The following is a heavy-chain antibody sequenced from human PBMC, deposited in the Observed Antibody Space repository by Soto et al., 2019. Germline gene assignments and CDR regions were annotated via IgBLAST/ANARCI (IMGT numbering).Heavy chain of an antibody. Sequence: ASVKVSCKASGYTFTSYAILWVRQAPGQRLEWMGWINAGNGNTKYSQKFQGRVTITRDTSASTAYMELSSLRSEDTAVYYCARERLTYCSGGSCYIPGDYYYYGMDVWGQGTTVTVSS. V-gene: IGHV1-3*01. CDR3: ARERLTYCSGGSCYIPGDYYYYGMDV. CDR2: INAGNGNT. D-gene: IGHD2-15*01. J-gene: IGHJ6*02. CDR1: GYTFTSYA.